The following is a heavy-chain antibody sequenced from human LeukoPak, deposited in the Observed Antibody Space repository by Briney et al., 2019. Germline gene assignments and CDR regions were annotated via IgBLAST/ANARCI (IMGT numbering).Heavy chain of an antibody. V-gene: IGHV3-30*04. CDR1: GFIFNRHA. Sequence: PGGSLRLSCTTSGFIFNRHAFHWVRQAPGKGREWVAIIGYDGIHKYYADSVKGRFTISKDYSKNPLYLQMDSLRAEDTAVYYCARDMIMGGPPDYLDYWGQGTLVIVSS. J-gene: IGHJ4*02. CDR3: ARDMIMGGPPDYLDY. CDR2: IGYDGIHK. D-gene: IGHD3-22*01.